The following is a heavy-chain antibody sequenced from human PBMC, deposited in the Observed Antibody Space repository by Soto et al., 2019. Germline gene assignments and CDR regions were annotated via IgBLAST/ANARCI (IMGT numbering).Heavy chain of an antibody. V-gene: IGHV4-59*01. J-gene: IGHJ4*02. D-gene: IGHD3-10*01. Sequence: SETLSLTCTVSGGSISRYYWSWIRQPPGKGLEWMGYIYYSGSTNYNPSLKSRVTISVDTSKNQFSLKLSSVTAADTAVYYCARVWGYYFDYWGQGTLVTVSS. CDR2: IYYSGST. CDR3: ARVWGYYFDY. CDR1: GGSISRYY.